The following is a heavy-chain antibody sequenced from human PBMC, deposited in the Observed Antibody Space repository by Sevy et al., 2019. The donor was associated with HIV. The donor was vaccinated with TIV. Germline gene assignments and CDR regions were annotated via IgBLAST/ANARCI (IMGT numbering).Heavy chain of an antibody. J-gene: IGHJ4*02. CDR1: GFTFSSYA. CDR3: ARGGSGTTSPLDY. D-gene: IGHD2-15*01. CDR2: ISYDGSNK. Sequence: GESLKISCAASGFTFSSYAMHWVRQAPGKGLEWVAVISYDGSNKYYADSVKGRFTISRDNSKNTLYLQMNSLRAEDTAVYYCARGGSGTTSPLDYWGQGTLVTVSS. V-gene: IGHV3-30-3*01.